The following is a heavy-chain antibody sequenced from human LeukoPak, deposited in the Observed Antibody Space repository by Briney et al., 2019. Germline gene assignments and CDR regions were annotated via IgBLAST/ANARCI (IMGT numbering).Heavy chain of an antibody. D-gene: IGHD3-22*01. CDR2: ISYDGSNK. J-gene: IGHJ4*02. CDR3: ARGEAYYYDSSGDY. Sequence: GGSLRLSCAASGFTFSSYAMHWVRQAPGKGLEWVAVISYDGSNKYYADSVKGRFTISRNNSKNTLYLQMNSLRAEDTAVYYCARGEAYYYDSSGDYWGQGTLVTVSS. CDR1: GFTFSSYA. V-gene: IGHV3-30-3*01.